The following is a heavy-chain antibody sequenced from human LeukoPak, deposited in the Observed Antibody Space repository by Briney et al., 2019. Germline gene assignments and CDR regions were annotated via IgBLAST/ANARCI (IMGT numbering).Heavy chain of an antibody. CDR2: ISSSSSYI. V-gene: IGHV3-21*01. CDR3: ARGRQWLVPWFDP. D-gene: IGHD6-19*01. CDR1: GFTFSSYS. Sequence: GGSLRLSCAASGFTFSSYSMNRVRQAPGKGLEWVSSISSSSSYIYYADSVKGRFTISRDNAKNSLYLQMNSLRAEDTAVYYCARGRQWLVPWFDPWGQGTLVTVSS. J-gene: IGHJ5*02.